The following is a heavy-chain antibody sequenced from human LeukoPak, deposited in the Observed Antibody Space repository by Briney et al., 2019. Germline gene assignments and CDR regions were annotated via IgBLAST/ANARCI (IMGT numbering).Heavy chain of an antibody. CDR3: ARDRFDDSSGYYYHYYYYMDV. J-gene: IGHJ6*03. CDR2: IYHSGST. D-gene: IGHD3-22*01. V-gene: IGHV4-38-2*02. Sequence: SETLSLTCTVSGYSISSGYYWGWIRQPPGKGLEWIGSIYHSGSTYYNPSLKSRVTISVDTSKNQFSLKLSSVTAADTAVYYCARDRFDDSSGYYYHYYYYMDVWGKGTTVTVSS. CDR1: GYSISSGYY.